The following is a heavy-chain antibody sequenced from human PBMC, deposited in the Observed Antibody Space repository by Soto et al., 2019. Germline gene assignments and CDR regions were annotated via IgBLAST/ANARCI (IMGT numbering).Heavy chain of an antibody. CDR1: GGSISSSSYY. D-gene: IGHD2-2*01. V-gene: IGHV4-39*07. CDR2: IYYSGST. J-gene: IGHJ6*02. CDR3: ARDIDPGLPAASYYCYYGMDV. Sequence: SETLSLTCTVSGGSISSSSYYWGWIRQPPGKGLEWIGSIYYSGSTYYNPSLKSRVTISVDTSKNQFSLKLSSVTAADTAVYYCARDIDPGLPAASYYCYYGMDVWGQGTTVTVSS.